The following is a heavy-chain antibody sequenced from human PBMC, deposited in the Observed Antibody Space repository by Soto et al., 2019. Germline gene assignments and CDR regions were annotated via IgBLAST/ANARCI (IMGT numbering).Heavy chain of an antibody. V-gene: IGHV4-39*01. Sequence: QLQLQESGPGLVKPSETLSLTCTVSGGSISRSRYYWGWIRQPPGKGLEWIGNIYYSGSTYYNPSLRSRVTISVDTSKNRFSLKLSSVTASDTAVYYCARQGDGYNPEYYFDYWGQGTLVTVSS. CDR1: GGSISRSRYY. D-gene: IGHD5-12*01. CDR3: ARQGDGYNPEYYFDY. J-gene: IGHJ4*02. CDR2: IYYSGST.